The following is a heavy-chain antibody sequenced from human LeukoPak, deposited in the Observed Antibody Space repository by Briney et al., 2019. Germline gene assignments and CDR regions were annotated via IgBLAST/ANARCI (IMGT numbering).Heavy chain of an antibody. CDR3: ARVDSSGWYYYYGMDV. CDR1: GSTFSSYW. D-gene: IGHD6-19*01. V-gene: IGHV3-74*01. CDR2: INSDGSST. J-gene: IGHJ6*04. Sequence: GGSLRLSCAASGSTFSSYWMHWVRQAPGKGLVWVSRINSDGSSTSYADSVKGRFTISRDNAKNTLYLQMNSLRAEDTAVYYCARVDSSGWYYYYGMDVWGKGTTVTVSS.